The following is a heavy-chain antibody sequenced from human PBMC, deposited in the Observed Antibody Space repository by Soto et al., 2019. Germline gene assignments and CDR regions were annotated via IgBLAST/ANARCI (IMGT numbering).Heavy chain of an antibody. D-gene: IGHD1-26*01. Sequence: QVQLVESGGGVVQPGRSRRLSCATSGFSFSSYGMNWVRQAPGKGLEWVAVISYDGSKKHYADSVKGRFTISRDNSKNTLYVQMNSLRDEDTAVYFCAKDLGIVGATEEGRSGMDVWGQGTTVTVSS. CDR1: GFSFSSYG. J-gene: IGHJ6*02. CDR3: AKDLGIVGATEEGRSGMDV. CDR2: ISYDGSKK. V-gene: IGHV3-30*18.